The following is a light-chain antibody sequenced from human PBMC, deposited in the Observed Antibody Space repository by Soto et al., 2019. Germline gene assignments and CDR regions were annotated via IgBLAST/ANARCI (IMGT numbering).Light chain of an antibody. V-gene: IGLV2-8*01. CDR1: SSDIGNYNY. CDR3: TSYAGYNNPVI. CDR2: EVN. Sequence: QSALTQPPSASGSPGQSVTISCTGTSSDIGNYNYVSWYQQHPHKAPKLVIYEVNKRPSGVPDRFSGSKSGNTASLTVSGLQAEDEADYCCTSYAGYNNPVIFGGGTKPTVL. J-gene: IGLJ2*01.